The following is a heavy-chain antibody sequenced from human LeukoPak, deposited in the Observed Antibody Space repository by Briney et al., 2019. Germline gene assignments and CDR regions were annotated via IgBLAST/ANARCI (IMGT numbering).Heavy chain of an antibody. D-gene: IGHD3-10*01. CDR1: GFTVSNNY. V-gene: IGHV3-11*01. CDR3: AKAGYGSGSYYNWFDP. CDR2: ISSSGSTI. J-gene: IGHJ5*02. Sequence: GGSLRLSCAASGFTVSNNYMRWVRQAPGKGLEWVSYISSSGSTIYYADSVKGRFTISRDNAKNTLYLQMNSLRAEDTAVYYCAKAGYGSGSYYNWFDPWGQGTLVTVSS.